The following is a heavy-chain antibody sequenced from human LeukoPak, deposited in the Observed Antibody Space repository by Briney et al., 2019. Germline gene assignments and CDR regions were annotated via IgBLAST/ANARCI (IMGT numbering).Heavy chain of an antibody. J-gene: IGHJ3*01. CDR2: IYFDGNKK. D-gene: IGHD2-2*01. Sequence: PGRSLRLSYAASGFTFSTYGMHWVRQAPGKGLEWVAVIYFDGNKKDYGESVQGRFTISRNNSKNTLSLQMNGLRAEGTAVYYCARGWGSSIYASAFDVWGQGTMGTVSS. CDR1: GFTFSTYG. V-gene: IGHV3-33*01. CDR3: ARGWGSSIYASAFDV.